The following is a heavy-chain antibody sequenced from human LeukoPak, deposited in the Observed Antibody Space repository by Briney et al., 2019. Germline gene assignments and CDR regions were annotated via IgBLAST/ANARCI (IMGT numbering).Heavy chain of an antibody. V-gene: IGHV3-21*04. Sequence: GGSLTLSCAASGFTFSSYSMNWVRQAPGKGLEWVSSISSSSSNIYYAASVKGRFPISRDNAKNSLYLQMNSLRAEDTAVYYCARLGGDSFDIWGQGTMVTVSS. CDR2: ISSSSSNI. CDR1: GFTFSSYS. CDR3: ARLGGDSFDI. J-gene: IGHJ3*02. D-gene: IGHD3-10*01.